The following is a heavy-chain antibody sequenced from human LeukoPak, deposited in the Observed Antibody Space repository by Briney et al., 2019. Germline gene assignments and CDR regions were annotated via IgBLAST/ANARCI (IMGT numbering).Heavy chain of an antibody. CDR3: ARLALVVTPRGWFDP. D-gene: IGHD4-23*01. CDR1: GGSISSSSYY. Sequence: SETLSLPCTVSGGSISSSSYYWGWIRQPPGKGLEWIGSVYYSDRIYYNPYLTSRVTISVDTPKNQFSLKVTSVTAADTAVYYGARLALVVTPRGWFDPWGQGTLVTVSS. V-gene: IGHV4-39*01. J-gene: IGHJ5*02. CDR2: VYYSDRI.